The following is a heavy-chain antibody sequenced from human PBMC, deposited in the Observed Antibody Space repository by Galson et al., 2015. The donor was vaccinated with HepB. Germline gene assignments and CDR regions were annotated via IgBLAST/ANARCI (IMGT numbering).Heavy chain of an antibody. Sequence: SETLSLTCTVSGGSISSSSYYWGWIRQPPGKGLEWIGSIYYSGSTYYNPSLKSRVTISVDTSKNQFSLKLSSVTAADTAVYYCARRGLTGYYSIDYWGQGTLVTVSS. D-gene: IGHD3-9*01. CDR2: IYYSGST. CDR3: ARRGLTGYYSIDY. CDR1: GGSISSSSYY. V-gene: IGHV4-39*01. J-gene: IGHJ4*02.